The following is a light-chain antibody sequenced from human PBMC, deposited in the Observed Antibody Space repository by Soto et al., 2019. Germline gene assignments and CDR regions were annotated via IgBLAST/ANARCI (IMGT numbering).Light chain of an antibody. CDR2: TTS. CDR1: QSVGSY. CDR3: QHYGGSPWT. Sequence: DIVLTQSPGTLSLSPRERATLSCRASQSVGSYLAWYQQKPGQAPRLLIYTTSNRATDIPDRFSGSGSGTDFTLTISSLEPEDFAVYYCQHYGGSPWTFGQGTKVEI. J-gene: IGKJ1*01. V-gene: IGKV3-20*01.